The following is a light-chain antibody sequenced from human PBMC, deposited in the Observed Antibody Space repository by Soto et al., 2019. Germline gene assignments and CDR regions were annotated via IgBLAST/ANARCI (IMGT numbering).Light chain of an antibody. V-gene: IGLV2-11*01. Sequence: QSALTQPRSVSGSPGQSVTVSCIGTSSDVGDYNSVSWYQQHPGKAPKLMIYDVSKRPSGVPDRFSGSKSGNTASLTISGLQAEDEADYYCCSYVGGYSYVFGIGTQVTVL. CDR3: CSYVGGYSYV. J-gene: IGLJ1*01. CDR2: DVS. CDR1: SSDVGDYNS.